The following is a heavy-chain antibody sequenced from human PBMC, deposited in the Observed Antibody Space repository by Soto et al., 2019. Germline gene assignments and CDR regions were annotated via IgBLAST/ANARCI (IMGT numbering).Heavy chain of an antibody. CDR1: GFTFSSYG. J-gene: IGHJ5*02. Sequence: GGSLRLSCAASGFTFSSYGMHWVRQAPGKGLEWVAVISYDGSNKYYADSVKGRFTISRDNSKNTLYLQMNSLRAEDTAVYYCAKAAIPYSWGQGTLVTVSS. CDR2: ISYDGSNK. V-gene: IGHV3-30*18. CDR3: AKAAIPYS. D-gene: IGHD5-18*01.